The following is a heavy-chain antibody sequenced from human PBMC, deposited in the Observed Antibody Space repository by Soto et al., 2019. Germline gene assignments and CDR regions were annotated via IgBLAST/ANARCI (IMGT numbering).Heavy chain of an antibody. V-gene: IGHV3-7*03. CDR1: GVNFNDYW. D-gene: IGHD6-13*01. J-gene: IGHJ4*02. CDR2: IKEDGSSK. CDR3: ASETWYVFDY. Sequence: PGGSLRFSCAASGVNFNDYWMSWGLQAPGKGLEWVANIKEDGSSKYYVDSVKGRFTISRDNAKNSLYLKMNTLRAEDTALYYCASETWYVFDYWGQGTPVTVSS.